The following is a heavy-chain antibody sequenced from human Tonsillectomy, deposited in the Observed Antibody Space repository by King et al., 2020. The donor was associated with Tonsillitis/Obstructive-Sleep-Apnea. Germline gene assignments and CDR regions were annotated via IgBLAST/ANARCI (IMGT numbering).Heavy chain of an antibody. CDR3: TASYIIVAVPAAQYYFDY. V-gene: IGHV3-15*01. Sequence: VQLVQSGGGLVKPGGSLRLSCAASGFTFSNAWMSWVRQAPGKGLEWVGRIKSKTDGGTTDYAAPVQGRCTISRDDSKNTQYLQMNSLKTEDTAVYYCTASYIIVAVPAAQYYFDYWGQGTLVTVSS. D-gene: IGHD2-2*01. J-gene: IGHJ4*02. CDR2: IKSKTDGGTT. CDR1: GFTFSNAW.